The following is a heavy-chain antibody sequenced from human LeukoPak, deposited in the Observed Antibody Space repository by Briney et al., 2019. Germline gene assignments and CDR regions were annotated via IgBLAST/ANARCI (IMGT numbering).Heavy chain of an antibody. Sequence: ASVTVSCKVSGYTLTELSMHWVRQAPGKGLEWMGGFDPEDGETIYAQKFQGRVTMTEDTSTDTAYMELSSLRSEDMAVYYCARGPYYYDSSGYYYDYWGQGTLVTVSS. J-gene: IGHJ4*02. D-gene: IGHD3-22*01. CDR1: GYTLTELS. CDR3: ARGPYYYDSSGYYYDY. CDR2: FDPEDGET. V-gene: IGHV1-24*01.